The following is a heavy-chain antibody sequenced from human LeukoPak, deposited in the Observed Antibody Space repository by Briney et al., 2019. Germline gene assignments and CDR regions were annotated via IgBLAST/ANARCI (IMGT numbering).Heavy chain of an antibody. D-gene: IGHD4-17*01. CDR3: AREATVTTGGV. Sequence: SETLSLTCTVSGYSISSGYYWGWIRQPPGKGLEWIGSIYHSGSTYYNPSLKSRVTISVDTSKNQFSLKLSSVTAADTAVYYCAREATVTTGGVWGQGTLVTVSS. CDR1: GYSISSGYY. V-gene: IGHV4-38-2*02. J-gene: IGHJ4*02. CDR2: IYHSGST.